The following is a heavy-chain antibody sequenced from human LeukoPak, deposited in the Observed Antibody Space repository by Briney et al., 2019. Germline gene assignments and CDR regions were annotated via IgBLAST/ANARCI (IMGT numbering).Heavy chain of an antibody. J-gene: IGHJ4*02. Sequence: TGGPLRLSCAASGFTFSSYSMNGVRQPPGKVLEWVSSNTSSSSYIYYADSVKSRFTISRDNAKNALYLQMSSLRGEEMAVYSCARDNGGVLGYWGQGTLVNGSS. CDR3: ARDNGGVLGY. D-gene: IGHD3-16*01. CDR2: NTSSSSYI. CDR1: GFTFSSYS. V-gene: IGHV3-21*01.